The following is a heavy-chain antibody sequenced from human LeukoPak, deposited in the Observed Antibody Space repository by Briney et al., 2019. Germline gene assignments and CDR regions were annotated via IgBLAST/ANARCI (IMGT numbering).Heavy chain of an antibody. Sequence: PGGSLRLSCAASGFTFSNYAMNWVRQALGKGLEWVSAISGSGGDTYYADSVKGRFTISRDNSKNTLYLQMNSLRAEDTAVYYCAKDQQGISGAFDIWGQGTMVTVSS. D-gene: IGHD6-13*01. J-gene: IGHJ3*02. V-gene: IGHV3-23*01. CDR2: ISGSGGDT. CDR1: GFTFSNYA. CDR3: AKDQQGISGAFDI.